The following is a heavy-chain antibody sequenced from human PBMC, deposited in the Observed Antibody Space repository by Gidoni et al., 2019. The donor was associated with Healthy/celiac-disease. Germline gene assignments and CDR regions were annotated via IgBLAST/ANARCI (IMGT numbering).Heavy chain of an antibody. V-gene: IGHV1-46*01. CDR3: ARGVVVAATPGLFDY. J-gene: IGHJ4*02. D-gene: IGHD2-15*01. CDR2: INPSGGST. Sequence: QVQLVQSGAEVKKPGASVKVCCKASGYTFTSYYMHWVRQSPGQGLEWMGIINPSGGSTSYAQKFQGSVTMTRDTSTSTVYMELSSLRSEDTAVYYCARGVVVAATPGLFDYWGQGTLVTVSS. CDR1: GYTFTSYY.